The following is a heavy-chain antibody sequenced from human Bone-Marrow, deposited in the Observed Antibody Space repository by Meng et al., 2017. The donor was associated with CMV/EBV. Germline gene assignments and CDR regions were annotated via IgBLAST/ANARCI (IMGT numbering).Heavy chain of an antibody. J-gene: IGHJ4*02. CDR1: GFTFSSYW. Sequence: GESLKISCAASGFTFSSYWMSWVRQAPGKGLEWVSYISSSGSTIYYADSVKGRFTVSRDNSKNTLYLQMSSLRAEDTALYYCAKAFSASWYREYYDYWGQGTLVTVSS. CDR2: ISSSGSTI. D-gene: IGHD6-13*01. V-gene: IGHV3-48*04. CDR3: AKAFSASWYREYYDY.